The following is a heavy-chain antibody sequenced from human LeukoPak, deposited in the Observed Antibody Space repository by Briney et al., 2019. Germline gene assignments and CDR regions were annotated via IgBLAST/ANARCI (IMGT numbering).Heavy chain of an antibody. D-gene: IGHD6-6*01. J-gene: IGHJ6*02. Sequence: SETLSLTCTVSGGSISSGGYYWSWIRQPPGKGLEWIGEINHSGSTNYNPSLKSRVTISVDTSKNQFSLKLSSVTAADTAVYYCARRYSSSSRGDYYYGMDVWGQGTTVTVSS. V-gene: IGHV4-39*07. CDR1: GGSISSGGYY. CDR2: INHSGST. CDR3: ARRYSSSSRGDYYYGMDV.